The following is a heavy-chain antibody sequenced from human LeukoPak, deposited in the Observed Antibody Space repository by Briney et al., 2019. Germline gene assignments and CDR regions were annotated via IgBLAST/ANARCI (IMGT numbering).Heavy chain of an antibody. CDR3: AKEGYSYAFDY. CDR1: GFTFSSYG. Sequence: PGGSLRLSCAASGFTFSSYGMHWVRQAPGKGLEWVAVISYDGSNKYYADSVKGRFTISRDNSKNTLYLQMNSLRAEDTAVYYCAKEGYSYAFDYWGQGTLVTVSS. CDR2: ISYDGSNK. D-gene: IGHD5-18*01. J-gene: IGHJ4*02. V-gene: IGHV3-30*18.